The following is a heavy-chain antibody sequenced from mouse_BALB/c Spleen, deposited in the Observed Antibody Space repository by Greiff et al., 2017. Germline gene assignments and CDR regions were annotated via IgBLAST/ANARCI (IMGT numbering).Heavy chain of an antibody. J-gene: IGHJ3*01. D-gene: IGHD2-10*01. CDR3: ARSSYGNYPAWFAY. CDR1: GDSITSGY. CDR2: ISYSGST. V-gene: IGHV3-8*02. Sequence: EVKLQESGPSLVKPSQTLSLTCSVTGDSITSGYWNWIRKFPGNKLEYMGYISYSGSTYYNPSLKSRISITRDTSKNQYYLQLNSVTTEDTATYYCARSSYGNYPAWFAYWGQGTLVTVSA.